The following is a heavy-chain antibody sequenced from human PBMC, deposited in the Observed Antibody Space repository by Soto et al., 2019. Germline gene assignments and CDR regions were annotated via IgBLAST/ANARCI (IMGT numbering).Heavy chain of an antibody. CDR2: IYPGDSDT. D-gene: IGHD2-15*01. CDR1: GYSFTSYW. Sequence: GESLKISCKGSGYSFTSYWIGWVRQMPGKGLEWMGIIYPGDSDTRYSPSFQGQVTISADKSISTAYLQWSSLKASDTAMYHCARLYCSGGSCYSLPGYYYYYMDVWGKGTTVTVSS. J-gene: IGHJ6*03. V-gene: IGHV5-51*01. CDR3: ARLYCSGGSCYSLPGYYYYYMDV.